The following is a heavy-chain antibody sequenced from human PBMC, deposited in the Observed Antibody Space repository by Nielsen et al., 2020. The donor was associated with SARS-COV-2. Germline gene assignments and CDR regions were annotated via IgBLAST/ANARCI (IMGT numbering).Heavy chain of an antibody. D-gene: IGHD2-21*01. Sequence: SETLSLTCTVSGGSISSYYWSWIRQPPGKGLEWIGEINHSGSTNYNPSLKSRVTISVDTSKNQFSLKLSSVTAADTAVYYCAYSGAHDAFDIWGQGTMVTVSS. CDR2: INHSGST. J-gene: IGHJ3*02. CDR3: AYSGAHDAFDI. V-gene: IGHV4-34*01. CDR1: GGSISSYY.